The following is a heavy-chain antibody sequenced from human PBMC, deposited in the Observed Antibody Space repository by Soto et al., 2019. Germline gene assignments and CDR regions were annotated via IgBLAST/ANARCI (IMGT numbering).Heavy chain of an antibody. CDR1: GYTFTSYG. Sequence: ASVKVSCKASGYTFTSYGISWVRQAPGQGLEWMGWISAYNGNTNYAQKLQGRVTMTTDTSTSTAYMELRSLRSDDTAVYYCARDLIYYYDSSGYLDYWGQGTLVTVSS. V-gene: IGHV1-18*01. J-gene: IGHJ4*02. CDR3: ARDLIYYYDSSGYLDY. D-gene: IGHD3-22*01. CDR2: ISAYNGNT.